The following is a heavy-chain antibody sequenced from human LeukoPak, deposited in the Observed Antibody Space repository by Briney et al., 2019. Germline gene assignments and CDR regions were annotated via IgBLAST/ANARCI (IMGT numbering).Heavy chain of an antibody. V-gene: IGHV4-39*02. D-gene: IGHD2-2*01. CDR2: IYYSGST. CDR3: ARDRPAASGYYYYYMDV. CDR1: GGSISSNSYY. Sequence: SETLSLTCTVSGGSISSNSYYWGWIRQPPGKGLKWIGSIYYSGSTYYNPSLKSRVTISVDTSKNQFSMKLNSVTAADTAVYYCARDRPAASGYYYYYMDVWGKGTTVTISS. J-gene: IGHJ6*03.